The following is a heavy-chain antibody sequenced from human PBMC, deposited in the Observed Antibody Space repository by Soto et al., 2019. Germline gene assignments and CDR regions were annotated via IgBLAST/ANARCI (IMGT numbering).Heavy chain of an antibody. V-gene: IGHV3-48*02. D-gene: IGHD3-22*01. CDR1: GFTFSSYS. CDR2: ISSSSSTI. J-gene: IGHJ4*02. CDR3: ARDIQWLFRETFDY. Sequence: EVQLVESGGGLVQPGGSLRLSCAASGFTFSSYSMNWVRQAPGKGLEWVSYISSSSSTIYYADSVKGRFTISRDNAKNSLYLQMNSLRDEDTAVYYCARDIQWLFRETFDYWGQGTLVTVSS.